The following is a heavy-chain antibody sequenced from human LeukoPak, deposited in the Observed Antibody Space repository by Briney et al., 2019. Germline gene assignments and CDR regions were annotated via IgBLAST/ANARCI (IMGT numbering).Heavy chain of an antibody. V-gene: IGHV3-15*01. Sequence: GGTLRLSCAVSGFTFTNAWMTWVRQAPGKGLEWVGRIKSKTDGETTDYAAPVKGRFTISRDDSKNMLYLQMNNLKMEDTAVYYRTTLWDYYGSGSWGQGTLVIVSS. J-gene: IGHJ4*02. CDR1: GFTFTNAW. CDR2: IKSKTDGETT. CDR3: TTLWDYYGSGS. D-gene: IGHD3-10*01.